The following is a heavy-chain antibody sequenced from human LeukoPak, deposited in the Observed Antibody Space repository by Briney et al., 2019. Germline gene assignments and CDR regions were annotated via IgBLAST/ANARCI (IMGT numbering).Heavy chain of an antibody. J-gene: IGHJ4*02. Sequence: GGSLRLSCAASGFTFSSYSMSWVRQAPGKGLEWVSAISGSGGSTYYADSVKGRLTISRDNSKNTLYLQMNSLRAEDTAVYYCAKDLALRDIAVVVAATGSPIDYWGQGTLVTVSS. D-gene: IGHD2-15*01. CDR3: AKDLALRDIAVVVAATGSPIDY. CDR2: ISGSGGST. V-gene: IGHV3-23*01. CDR1: GFTFSSYS.